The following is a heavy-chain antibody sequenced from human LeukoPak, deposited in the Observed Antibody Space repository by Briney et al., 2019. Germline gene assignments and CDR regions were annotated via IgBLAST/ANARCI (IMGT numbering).Heavy chain of an antibody. V-gene: IGHV3-64*01. J-gene: IGHJ3*02. D-gene: IGHD6-19*01. CDR3: AREGSSGLYENAFDI. CDR1: GFTFSSYA. Sequence: QTGGSLRLSCAASGFTFSSYAMHWVRQAPGKGLEYVSAISSNGGSTYYANSVKGRFTISRDNSKNTLYLQMGSLRAEDMAVYYCAREGSSGLYENAFDIWGQGTMVTVSS. CDR2: ISSNGGST.